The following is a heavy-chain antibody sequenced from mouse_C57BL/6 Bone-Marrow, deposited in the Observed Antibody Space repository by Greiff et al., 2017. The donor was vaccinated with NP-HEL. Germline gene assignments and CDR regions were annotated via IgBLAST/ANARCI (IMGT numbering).Heavy chain of an antibody. J-gene: IGHJ2*01. CDR1: GYTFTSYW. Sequence: QVQLQQPGAELVKPGASVKLSCKASGYTFTSYWMQWVKQRPGQGLEWIGEIDPSDSYTNYNQKFKGKATLTVDTSSSTAYMQLSSLTSEDAAVYDCARAPYGRVPWYFDYWGQGTTLTVSS. CDR2: IDPSDSYT. D-gene: IGHD1-1*01. V-gene: IGHV1-50*01. CDR3: ARAPYGRVPWYFDY.